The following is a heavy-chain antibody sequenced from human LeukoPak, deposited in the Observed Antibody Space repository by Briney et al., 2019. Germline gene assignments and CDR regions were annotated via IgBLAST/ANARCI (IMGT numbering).Heavy chain of an antibody. CDR3: AKENHFLY. CDR1: GFTFSNYD. Sequence: GRSLRLSCAASGFTFSNYDMHWVRQAPGKGLEWVAVISYDGTNKYYADSVKGRFTISRDNSKGTLYLQMNSQSAEDTAVYYCAKENHFLYWGEAALATVCS. D-gene: IGHD1-14*01. J-gene: IGHJ4*02. V-gene: IGHV3-30*18. CDR2: ISYDGTNK.